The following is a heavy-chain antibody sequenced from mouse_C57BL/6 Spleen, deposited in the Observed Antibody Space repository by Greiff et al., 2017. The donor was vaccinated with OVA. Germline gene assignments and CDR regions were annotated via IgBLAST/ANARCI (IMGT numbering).Heavy chain of an antibody. CDR1: GYAFSSSW. D-gene: IGHD2-1*01. V-gene: IGHV1-82*01. CDR2: IYPGDGDT. Sequence: VKLQQSGPELVKPGASVKISCKASGYAFSSSWMNWVKQRPGKGLEWIGRIYPGDGDTNYNGKFKGKATLTADKSSSTAYMQLSSLTSEDSAVYFCAKEIYYGNYGFAYWGQGTLVTVSA. CDR3: AKEIYYGNYGFAY. J-gene: IGHJ3*01.